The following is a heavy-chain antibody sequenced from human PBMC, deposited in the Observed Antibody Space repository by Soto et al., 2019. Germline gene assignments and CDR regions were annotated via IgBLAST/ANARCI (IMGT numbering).Heavy chain of an antibody. J-gene: IGHJ6*02. D-gene: IGHD1-26*01. V-gene: IGHV3-7*03. CDR3: ARRSGTYSPFYYYYGLDV. Sequence: GGSLRLSCAVSGFTFSDYWMSWVRQAPGKGLEWVANIKQDGNEKYYVDSVKGRFTISRDNAKNSLYLQMNSLRAEDTAVYYFARRSGTYSPFYYYYGLDVWGQGTTVTVSS. CDR1: GFTFSDYW. CDR2: IKQDGNEK.